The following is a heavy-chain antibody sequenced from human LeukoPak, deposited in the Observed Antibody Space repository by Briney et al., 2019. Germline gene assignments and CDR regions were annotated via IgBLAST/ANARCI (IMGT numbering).Heavy chain of an antibody. CDR2: ISSSSSTI. CDR1: GFTFSSYS. Sequence: GGSLRLSCAASGFTFSSYSMNWVRQAPGKGLEWVSYISSSSSTIYYADSVKGRFTISRDNARNSLYLQMNSLRAEDTAVYYCARDLGEVKRSYYMDVWGKGTTVTVSS. CDR3: ARDLGEVKRSYYMDV. J-gene: IGHJ6*03. V-gene: IGHV3-48*04. D-gene: IGHD1-1*01.